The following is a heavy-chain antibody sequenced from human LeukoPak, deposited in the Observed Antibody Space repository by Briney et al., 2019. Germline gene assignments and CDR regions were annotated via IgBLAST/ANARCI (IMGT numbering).Heavy chain of an antibody. D-gene: IGHD4-17*01. CDR1: GFTFSTYA. CDR3: ARRMTTVTTFDY. J-gene: IGHJ4*02. Sequence: PGGSLRLSCAASGFTFSTYAMHWVRQAPGKGLEWVAVISDDGSNKYYADSVKGRFTISRDSAKNSLYLQMNSLRAEDTAVYYCARRMTTVTTFDYWGQGTLVTVSS. CDR2: ISDDGSNK. V-gene: IGHV3-30-3*01.